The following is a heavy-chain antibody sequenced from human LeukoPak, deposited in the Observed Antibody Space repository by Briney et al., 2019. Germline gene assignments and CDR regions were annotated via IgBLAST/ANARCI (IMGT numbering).Heavy chain of an antibody. CDR1: GYSFTSYW. Sequence: GESLNISCKGSGYSFTSYWISWVRQMPGKGLEWMGIIYPGDSDTRYSPSFQGQVTISADKSISTAYLQWSSLKASDTAMYYCARVEMATTTGDFYFDYWGQGTLVTVSS. V-gene: IGHV5-51*01. CDR2: IYPGDSDT. J-gene: IGHJ4*02. CDR3: ARVEMATTTGDFYFDY. D-gene: IGHD5-24*01.